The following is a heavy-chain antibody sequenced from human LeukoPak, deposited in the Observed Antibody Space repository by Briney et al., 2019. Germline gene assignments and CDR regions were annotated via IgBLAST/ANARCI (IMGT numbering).Heavy chain of an antibody. Sequence: PGGSLRLSCAASGLTFSGYWMHWVRQGPGKGLVWVSRINGDASSTSCADSVKGRFTISRDNAKNTLYLQMNSLRAEDTAVYSCTRARGTSYGYFDQWGQGTLVTVSS. CDR1: GLTFSGYW. CDR3: TRARGTSYGYFDQ. CDR2: INGDASST. J-gene: IGHJ4*02. V-gene: IGHV3-74*01. D-gene: IGHD5-18*01.